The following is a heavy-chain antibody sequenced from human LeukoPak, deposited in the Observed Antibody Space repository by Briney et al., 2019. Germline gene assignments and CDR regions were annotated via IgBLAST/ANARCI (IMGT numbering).Heavy chain of an antibody. Sequence: GGSLRLSCAASGFIFSAYAMSWVRQAPGQGLEWVSVIGTGGETHYADSVRGRFTISRNNFKNTLYLQMNSLRAEDTAVYYCAKQVVVPAATRIAARPRYFDYWGQGTLVTVSS. CDR3: AKQVVVPAATRIAARPRYFDY. V-gene: IGHV3-23*01. J-gene: IGHJ4*02. CDR2: IGTGGET. D-gene: IGHD2-2*01. CDR1: GFIFSAYA.